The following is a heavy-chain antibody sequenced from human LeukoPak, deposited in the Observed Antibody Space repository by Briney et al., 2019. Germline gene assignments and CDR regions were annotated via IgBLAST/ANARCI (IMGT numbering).Heavy chain of an antibody. V-gene: IGHV4-39*01. Sequence: SETLSLTCTVSGGSLSSTSSYWGWIRQPPGKGLEWIGYMHYSRNTNYNPSLKSRVTISFDTSKNQFSLNLISATAADTAVYYCARLPGGYWGQGTLVIVSS. CDR2: MHYSRNT. J-gene: IGHJ4*02. CDR3: ARLPGGY. D-gene: IGHD1-26*01. CDR1: GGSLSSTSSY.